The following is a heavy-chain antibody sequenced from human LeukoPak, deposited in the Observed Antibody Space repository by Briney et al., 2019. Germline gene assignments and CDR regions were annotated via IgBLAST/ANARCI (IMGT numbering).Heavy chain of an antibody. J-gene: IGHJ4*02. CDR2: IRSRANNYAT. CDR3: TRTPDFWSGYSD. Sequence: GGSLRLSCAASGFTFSDSNMHWVRQASGKGLEWVGRIRSRANNYATAFGASVTGRFTISRDDSKNTAYLQMNSLKTEDTAVFYCTRTPDFWSGYSDWGQGTLVTVSS. D-gene: IGHD3-3*01. CDR1: GFTFSDSN. V-gene: IGHV3-73*01.